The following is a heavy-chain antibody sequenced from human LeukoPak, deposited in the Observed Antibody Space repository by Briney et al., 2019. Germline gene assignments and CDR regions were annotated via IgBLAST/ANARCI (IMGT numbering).Heavy chain of an antibody. CDR3: ASIYSAIGVDY. D-gene: IGHD2-2*01. V-gene: IGHV3-48*03. Sequence: PGGSLRLSCVASGFTFSSYEMNWVRQAPGKGLEWVSYISSSGSTIYYADSVKGRFTISRDNAKNSLYLQMNSLRAEDTAVYYCASIYSAIGVDYWGQGTLVTVSS. J-gene: IGHJ4*02. CDR2: ISSSGSTI. CDR1: GFTFSSYE.